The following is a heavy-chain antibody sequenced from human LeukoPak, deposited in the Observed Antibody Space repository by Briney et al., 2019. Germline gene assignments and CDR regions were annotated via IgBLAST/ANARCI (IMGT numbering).Heavy chain of an antibody. Sequence: GGSLRLSCAASGFTFSSYWMHWVRQAPGKGLEWVSSISSTSNYMYYADSLKGRFTISRDNAKNSLYLQMNSLRAEDTAVYYCTRDRDYAVDSWGQGTLVTVSS. J-gene: IGHJ4*02. CDR1: GFTFSSYW. CDR3: TRDRDYAVDS. D-gene: IGHD3-16*01. V-gene: IGHV3-21*01. CDR2: ISSTSNYM.